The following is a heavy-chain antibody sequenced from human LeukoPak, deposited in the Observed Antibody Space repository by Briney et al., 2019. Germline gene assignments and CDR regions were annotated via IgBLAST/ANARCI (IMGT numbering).Heavy chain of an antibody. CDR1: GITLSNYG. J-gene: IGHJ4*02. D-gene: IGHD3/OR15-3a*01. V-gene: IGHV3-23*01. Sequence: GGSLRLSCAVSGITLSNYGMGWVRQAPGKGLEWVAGISDSGGRTNYADSVKGRFTISRDNPKNTLYLQMNSLRAEDTAVYFCAKRGVVVRVFLVGFHKEAYYFESWGQGALVTVSS. CDR2: ISDSGGRT. CDR3: AKRGVVVRVFLVGFHKEAYYFES.